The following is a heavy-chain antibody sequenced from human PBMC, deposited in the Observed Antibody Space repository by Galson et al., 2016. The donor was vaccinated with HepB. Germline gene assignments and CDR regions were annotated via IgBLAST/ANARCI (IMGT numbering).Heavy chain of an antibody. J-gene: IGHJ5*01. V-gene: IGHV3-30*18. CDR1: GFTFNTFG. D-gene: IGHD6-19*01. CDR2: VSGDGDNQ. Sequence: SLRLSCAASGFTFNTFGMHWVRQAPGKGLQWVALVSGDGDNQFYTDSVKGRFTTSRDNSKNMLYLQMNNLRPEDTAVYYCAKAGSAIWYKWYDSWGQGTLVTVSS. CDR3: AKAGSAIWYKWYDS.